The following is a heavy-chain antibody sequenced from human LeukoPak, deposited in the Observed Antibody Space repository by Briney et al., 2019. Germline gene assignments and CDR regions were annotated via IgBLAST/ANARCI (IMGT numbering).Heavy chain of an antibody. D-gene: IGHD3-3*01. V-gene: IGHV4-30-4*08. J-gene: IGHJ6*03. CDR3: ARDFRPWSGPIYYYYYMDV. CDR2: IYYSGST. Sequence: SETLSLTCTVSGGSIGSGDYYWSWIRQPPGKGLEWIGYIYYSGSTYYNPSLKSRVTISVDTSKNQFSLKLSSVTAADTAVYYCARDFRPWSGPIYYYYYMDVWGKGTTVTVSS. CDR1: GGSIGSGDYY.